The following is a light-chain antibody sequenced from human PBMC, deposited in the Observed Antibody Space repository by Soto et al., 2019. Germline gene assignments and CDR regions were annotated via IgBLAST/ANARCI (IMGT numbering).Light chain of an antibody. CDR2: AAY. CDR3: QQYSSPPQT. V-gene: IGKV3-20*01. CDR1: ETVTGKY. J-gene: IGKJ1*01. Sequence: EIVLTQSPGTLSLSPGDRATLSCRASETVTGKYLAWYQQKAGQAPRLLIFAAYNRATGIPDRFSGSGSGTDFTLTISRLEPEDFAVYFCQQYSSPPQTFGQGTKVEIK.